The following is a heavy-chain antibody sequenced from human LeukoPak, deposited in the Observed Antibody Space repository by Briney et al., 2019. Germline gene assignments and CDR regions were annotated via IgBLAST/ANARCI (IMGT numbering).Heavy chain of an antibody. D-gene: IGHD3-22*01. J-gene: IGHJ4*02. CDR3: ARDYDSSGYYPFDLPDY. V-gene: IGHV3-21*01. CDR2: ISSSGNYI. CDR1: RFTFSSYS. Sequence: GGSLRLSCAASRFTFSSYSMNWVRQAPGKGLEWVSSISSSGNYIYYADSVKGRFTISRDNSKSSVYLQMSSLRAEDTAVYYCARDYDSSGYYPFDLPDYWGQGTLVTVSS.